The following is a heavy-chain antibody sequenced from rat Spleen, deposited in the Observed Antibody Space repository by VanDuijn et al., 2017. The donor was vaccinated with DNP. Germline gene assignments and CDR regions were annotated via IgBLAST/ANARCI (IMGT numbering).Heavy chain of an antibody. CDR2: ISTGGGST. CDR3: ARSWGDDGYPPFAY. CDR1: GFNFNDYW. Sequence: EVKLVESGGGLVQPGSSLKLSCAASGFNFNDYWMGWVRQAPGKGLEWVASISTGGGSTSYRDSVKGRFTISRDNAKNTQYLQMDSLRSEDTATYYCARSWGDDGYPPFAYWGQGTLVTVSS. D-gene: IGHD1-12*03. J-gene: IGHJ3*01. V-gene: IGHV5S13*01.